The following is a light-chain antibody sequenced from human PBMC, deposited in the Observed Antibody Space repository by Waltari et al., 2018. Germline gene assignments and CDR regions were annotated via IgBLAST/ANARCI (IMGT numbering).Light chain of an antibody. Sequence: QSVLTQPPSVSAAPGQRVTISCSVGSSNNGNNHVSWYRQFPGTAPKLLIYEDSERPSGIPGRFSGSKSGTSATLDITGLQAGDEADYYCGTWDSSLSGAVFGGGTHLTVL. J-gene: IGLJ7*01. CDR1: SSNNGNNH. CDR2: EDS. V-gene: IGLV1-51*02. CDR3: GTWDSSLSGAV.